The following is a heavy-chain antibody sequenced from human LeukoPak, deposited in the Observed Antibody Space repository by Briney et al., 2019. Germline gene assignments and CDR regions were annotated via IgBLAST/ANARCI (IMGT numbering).Heavy chain of an antibody. CDR2: IHHTGTT. Sequence: PSETLSLTCTVSGGSISSYYWSWIRQSPGKGLEWIAYIHHTGTTNYNPSLKSRVTISLDASKNQFSLKLSSVTAADTAVYYCSSLLSSGLPKYWGQGALVTVSS. V-gene: IGHV4-59*08. CDR3: SSLLSSGLPKY. D-gene: IGHD3-22*01. CDR1: GGSISSYY. J-gene: IGHJ4*02.